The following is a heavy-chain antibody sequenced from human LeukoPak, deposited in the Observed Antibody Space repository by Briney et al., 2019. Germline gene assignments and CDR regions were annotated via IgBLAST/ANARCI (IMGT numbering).Heavy chain of an antibody. CDR2: ISAYNGNT. Sequence: MGWISAYNGNTNYAQKLQGRVTMTTDTSTSTAYMELRSLRSDDTAVYYCARLAQWLVLFDYWGQGTLVTVSS. D-gene: IGHD6-19*01. V-gene: IGHV1-18*01. J-gene: IGHJ4*02. CDR3: ARLAQWLVLFDY.